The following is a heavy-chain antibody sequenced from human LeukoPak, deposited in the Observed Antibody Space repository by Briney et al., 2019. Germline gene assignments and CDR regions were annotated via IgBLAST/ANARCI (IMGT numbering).Heavy chain of an antibody. CDR1: GGSISSYY. D-gene: IGHD5-12*01. CDR2: IYYSGST. V-gene: IGHV4-59*01. Sequence: SETLSLTCTVSGGSISSYYWSWIRQPPGKGLEWIGYIYYSGSTNYNPSLKSRVTISVDTSKNQFSLKLSSVTAADTAVYYCASSGHTSWVGFYYYYVDVWGKGATVTVSS. J-gene: IGHJ6*03. CDR3: ASSGHTSWVGFYYYYVDV.